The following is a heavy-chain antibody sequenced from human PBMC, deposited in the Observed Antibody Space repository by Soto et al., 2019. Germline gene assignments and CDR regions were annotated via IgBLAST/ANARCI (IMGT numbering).Heavy chain of an antibody. CDR2: IYYSGST. CDR3: ASHSGRYFPSDY. J-gene: IGHJ4*02. D-gene: IGHD1-26*01. V-gene: IGHV4-61*01. CDR1: GGSVSSGSYY. Sequence: SETLSLTCTVSGGSVSSGSYYWSWIRQPPGKGLEWIGYIYYSGSTNYNPSLKSRVTISVDTSKNQFSLKLSSVTAADTAVYYCASHSGRYFPSDYWGQGSLVTVSS.